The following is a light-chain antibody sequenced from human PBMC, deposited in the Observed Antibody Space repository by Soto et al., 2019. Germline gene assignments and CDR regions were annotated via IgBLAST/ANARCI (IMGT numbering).Light chain of an antibody. CDR1: QGVSND. CDR3: QQRSNWPPA. V-gene: IGKV3D-15*01. J-gene: IGKJ5*01. Sequence: EIVVTQSPASLSVSPGERATLSCRASQGVSNDYLAWYQQRAGQAPRLLIFGASSRATGIPDRISGSGSGTEFTLTISSLQSEDFAVYYCQQRSNWPPAFGQGTRLEI. CDR2: GAS.